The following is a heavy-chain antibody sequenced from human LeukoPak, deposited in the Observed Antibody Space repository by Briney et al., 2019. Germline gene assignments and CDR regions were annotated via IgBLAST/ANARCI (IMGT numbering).Heavy chain of an antibody. Sequence: GGSLRLSCAASGFTFSSYEMNWVRQAPGKGLEWVSYISSSGSTIYYADSVKGRFTISRDNAKNSLYLQMNSLRAEDTAVYYCARDSTRKVLRYFDWLLDPKLYFDYWGQGTLVTVSS. J-gene: IGHJ4*02. D-gene: IGHD3-9*01. CDR3: ARDSTRKVLRYFDWLLDPKLYFDY. CDR1: GFTFSSYE. CDR2: ISSSGSTI. V-gene: IGHV3-48*03.